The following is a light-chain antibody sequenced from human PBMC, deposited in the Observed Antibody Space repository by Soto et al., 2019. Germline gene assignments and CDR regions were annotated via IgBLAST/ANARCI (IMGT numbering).Light chain of an antibody. Sequence: QSVLTKPPSASGTPGQRVTISCSRSSSNIGNNYLYSYPQLPGTAPKLTFYSNNQRHSGVPDLFSGSKSGTSASLASSGRRSEDEADYYGAAWDDSLSGQVFGGGTKLTVL. V-gene: IGLV1-47*02. J-gene: IGLJ2*01. CDR3: AAWDDSLSGQV. CDR2: SNN. CDR1: SSNIGNNY.